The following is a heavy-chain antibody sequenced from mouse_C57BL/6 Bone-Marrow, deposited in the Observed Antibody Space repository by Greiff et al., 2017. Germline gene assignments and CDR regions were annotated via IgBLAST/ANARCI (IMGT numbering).Heavy chain of an antibody. V-gene: IGHV14-4*01. CDR1: GFNIKDDY. CDR3: TSYYGYAMDD. J-gene: IGHJ4*01. CDR2: IDPENGDT. D-gene: IGHD1-1*01. Sequence: VQLQQSGAELVRPGASVKLSCTASGFNIKDDYMHWVKQRPEQGLEWIGWIDPENGDTEYASKFQGKATITADTSSNTAYLQLRSLTSEDTAVYYCTSYYGYAMDDWGQGTSVTVSS.